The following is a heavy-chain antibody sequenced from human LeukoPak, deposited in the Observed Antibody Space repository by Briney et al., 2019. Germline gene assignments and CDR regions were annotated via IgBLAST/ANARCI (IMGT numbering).Heavy chain of an antibody. CDR3: ARSYSYGHFDY. V-gene: IGHV4-59*01. CDR2: IYYSGST. CDR1: GGSISSYY. D-gene: IGHD5-18*01. Sequence: PSETLSLTCTVSGGSISSYYWSWIRQPPGKGLEWIGYIYYSGSTNYNPSLKSRVTISVDTSKNQFSLKLSSVTAADTAVYYCARSYSYGHFDYWGQGTLATVSS. J-gene: IGHJ4*02.